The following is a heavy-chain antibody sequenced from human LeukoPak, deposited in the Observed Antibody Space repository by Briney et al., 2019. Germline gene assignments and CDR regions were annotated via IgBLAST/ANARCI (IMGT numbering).Heavy chain of an antibody. V-gene: IGHV3-7*03. CDR1: GFTFSSYW. D-gene: IGHD3-3*02. J-gene: IGHJ4*02. Sequence: PGGSLRLSCAASGFTFSSYWMSWVRQAPGKGLEWIATISEDGSEKYYVDSVMGRFTISRDNAKNSLYLQMNSLRAEDTAVYYCTTDGTFLDWLLLSDYWGQGTLVTVSS. CDR3: TTDGTFLDWLLLSDY. CDR2: ISEDGSEK.